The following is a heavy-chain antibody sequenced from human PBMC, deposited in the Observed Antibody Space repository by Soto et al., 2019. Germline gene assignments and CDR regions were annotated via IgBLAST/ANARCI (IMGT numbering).Heavy chain of an antibody. CDR1: GFTFSSYW. CDR2: INSDGSST. CDR3: ARGDDILTGYMYYFDY. D-gene: IGHD3-9*01. J-gene: IGHJ4*02. V-gene: IGHV3-74*01. Sequence: EVQLVESGGGLVQPGGSLRLSCAASGFTFSSYWMHWVRQAPGKGLEWVSRINSDGSSTSYADSVKGRFTISRDNAKNTLYLQMNSLRAEDTAVYYCARGDDILTGYMYYFDYWGQGTLVTVSS.